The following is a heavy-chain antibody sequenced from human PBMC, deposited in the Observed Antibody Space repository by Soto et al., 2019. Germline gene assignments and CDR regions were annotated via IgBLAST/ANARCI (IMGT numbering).Heavy chain of an antibody. CDR2: IYWDDDK. V-gene: IGHV2-5*02. D-gene: IGHD3-16*01. CDR3: AGVRWGDVDY. CDR1: GFSLSTSGVD. Sequence: QITLKESGPTLVKPTQTLTLTCTFSGFSLSTSGVDVGWIRQPPGKALEWLALIYWDDDKRYKPSLKSRLTITKGTSRNQVVLTMTNMDPLDTATYYCAGVRWGDVDYWGQGTLVTVSS. J-gene: IGHJ4*02.